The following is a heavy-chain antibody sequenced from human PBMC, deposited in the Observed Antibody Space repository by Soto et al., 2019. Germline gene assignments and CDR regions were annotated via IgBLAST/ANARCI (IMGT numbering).Heavy chain of an antibody. D-gene: IGHD2-21*02. CDR3: ARGDRGAFDL. J-gene: IGHJ3*01. V-gene: IGHV3-30*03. CDR2: ISYDGSNK. Sequence: PGGSLRLSCAASGFTFSSYGMHWVRQAPGQGLEWVAVISYDGSNKYYADYVKGRFTISRDNAKNTLYMQMNSLRADDTAVYYCARGDRGAFDLWGQGTMVTVSS. CDR1: GFTFSSYG.